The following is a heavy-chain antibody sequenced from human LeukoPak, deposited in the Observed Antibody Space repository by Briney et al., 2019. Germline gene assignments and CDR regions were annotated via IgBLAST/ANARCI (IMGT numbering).Heavy chain of an antibody. V-gene: IGHV4-59*01. CDR1: GGSISSYY. J-gene: IGHJ5*02. D-gene: IGHD2-15*01. CDR3: ARGVVAATPKGDWFDP. Sequence: PSETLSLTCTVSGGSISSYYWGWIRQPPGKGLEWIGCIYYSGSTNYNPSLKSRVTISVDTSKNQLSLKLSSVTAADTAVYYCARGVVAATPKGDWFDPWGQGTLVTVSS. CDR2: IYYSGST.